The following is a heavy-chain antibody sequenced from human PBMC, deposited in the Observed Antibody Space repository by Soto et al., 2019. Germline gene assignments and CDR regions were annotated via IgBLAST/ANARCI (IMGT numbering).Heavy chain of an antibody. Sequence: SETLSLTCTVSGDSVTDYYWTWIRQPPGKQLEWVGYIHYSGSTYYNPSLKSRVTISVDRSKNQFSLKLSSVTAADTAVYYCARVPDRSGQGTLVTVSS. CDR3: ARVPDR. CDR1: GDSVTDYY. D-gene: IGHD2-2*01. CDR2: IHYSGST. J-gene: IGHJ5*02. V-gene: IGHV4-59*02.